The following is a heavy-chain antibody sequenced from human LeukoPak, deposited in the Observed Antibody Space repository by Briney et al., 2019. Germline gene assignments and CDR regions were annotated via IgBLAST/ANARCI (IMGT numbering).Heavy chain of an antibody. J-gene: IGHJ4*02. V-gene: IGHV1-2*02. Sequence: ASVKVSCKVSGYTLTELSMHWVRQAPGQGLEWMGWINPNSGGTNYAQKFQGRVTMTRDTSISTAYMELSRLRSDDTAVYYCARTEIWGVTGSDYWGQGTLVTVSS. D-gene: IGHD1-20*01. CDR1: GYTLTELS. CDR2: INPNSGGT. CDR3: ARTEIWGVTGSDY.